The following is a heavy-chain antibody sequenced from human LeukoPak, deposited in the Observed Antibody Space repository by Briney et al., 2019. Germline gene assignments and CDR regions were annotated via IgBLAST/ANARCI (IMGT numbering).Heavy chain of an antibody. CDR3: ARDLMGASHYFQH. V-gene: IGHV3-11*04. CDR2: IGDSGTTI. J-gene: IGHJ1*01. D-gene: IGHD1-26*01. Sequence: GGSLRLSCAASGFSFSDYYMTWMRQAPGKGLEWASYIGDSGTTIYYADSVKGRFTISRDNAKTSLYLQMNSLRAEDTAVYYCARDLMGASHYFQHWGQGTLVTVSS. CDR1: GFSFSDYY.